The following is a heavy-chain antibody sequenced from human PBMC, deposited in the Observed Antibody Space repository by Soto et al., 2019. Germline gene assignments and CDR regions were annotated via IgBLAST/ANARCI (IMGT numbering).Heavy chain of an antibody. CDR2: IYYSGST. Sequence: PPETLSLTCTVSGGSVSSGDYYWSWIRQPPGKGLEWIGYIYYSGSTYYNPSLKSRVTMSVDTYTNQFSLKMNAVTAADTAVYYCTRHEGGAAADRPLDYWGQGTLVTVSS. CDR3: TRHEGGAAADRPLDY. CDR1: GGSVSSGDYY. J-gene: IGHJ4*02. V-gene: IGHV4-30-4*01. D-gene: IGHD6-13*01.